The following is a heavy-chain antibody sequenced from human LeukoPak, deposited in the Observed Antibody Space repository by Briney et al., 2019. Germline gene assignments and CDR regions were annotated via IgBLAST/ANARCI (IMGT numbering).Heavy chain of an antibody. CDR3: ARGGIDTFDN. D-gene: IGHD2-15*01. V-gene: IGHV1-2*02. J-gene: IGHJ4*02. CDR2: INPNSGAT. Sequence: ASVKVSCKASGYTFTGYYMHWVRQAPGQGLEWIGWINPNSGATNYAQRFQGRVTTTRDTSITTGYMELIRLRSDDTAVYYCARGGIDTFDNWGQGTLVTVSS. CDR1: GYTFTGYY.